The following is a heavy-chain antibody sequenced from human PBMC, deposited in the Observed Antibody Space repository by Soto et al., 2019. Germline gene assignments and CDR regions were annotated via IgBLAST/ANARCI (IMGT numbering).Heavy chain of an antibody. D-gene: IGHD1-1*01. CDR2: ISPMFGAA. V-gene: IGHV1-69*19. CDR3: AREVQVHARAFVY. J-gene: IGHJ4*02. Sequence: QVQLVQSGAEMKKPGSSVKVSCQFSGGTFNTYAMNWVRQAPGQGPEWMGDISPMFGAANYARKFQGRVTITADEPTGTSYIQLSSLTSEDNALYFCAREVQVHARAFVYWGQGTLVTVSS. CDR1: GGTFNTYA.